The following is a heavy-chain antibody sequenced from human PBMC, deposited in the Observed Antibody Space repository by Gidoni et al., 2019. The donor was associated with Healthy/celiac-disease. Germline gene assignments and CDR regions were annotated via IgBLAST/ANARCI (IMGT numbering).Heavy chain of an antibody. Sequence: EVQLVESGGGLVQPGRSLRLSCAASGFTFDDYAMHWVRQAPGKGLEWVSGISWNSGSIGYADSVKGRFTISRDNAKNSLYLQMNSLRAEDTALYYCAKDRAALYYYGMDVWGQGTTVTVSS. CDR3: AKDRAALYYYGMDV. J-gene: IGHJ6*02. V-gene: IGHV3-9*01. CDR1: GFTFDDYA. CDR2: ISWNSGSI. D-gene: IGHD6-25*01.